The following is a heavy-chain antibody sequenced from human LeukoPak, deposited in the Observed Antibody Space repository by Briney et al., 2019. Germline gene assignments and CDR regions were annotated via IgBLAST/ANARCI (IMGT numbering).Heavy chain of an antibody. CDR3: ARHRTYSSGLNWFDP. CDR1: GFTFSSYS. D-gene: IGHD3-22*01. J-gene: IGHJ5*02. CDR2: ISSSSSYI. V-gene: IGHV3-21*01. Sequence: GGSLRLSCAASGFTFSSYSMNWVRQAPGKGLEWVSSISSSSSYIYYADSVKGRFTISRDNSKNTVFLQMNSLRREDTAVYYCARHRTYSSGLNWFDPWGQGTLVTVSS.